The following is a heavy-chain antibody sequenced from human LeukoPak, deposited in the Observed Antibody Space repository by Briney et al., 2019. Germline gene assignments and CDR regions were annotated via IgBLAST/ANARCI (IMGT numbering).Heavy chain of an antibody. Sequence: GGSLRLSCAPSGFTFSSYSMNWVRQAPGKGLEWVSSISSSSYIYYADSVKGRFTISRDNAKNSLYLQMNSLRAEDTTVYYCTGSFGIYFDYWGQGTLVTVSS. CDR3: TGSFGIYFDY. CDR2: ISSSSYI. V-gene: IGHV3-21*01. J-gene: IGHJ4*02. CDR1: GFTFSSYS. D-gene: IGHD1-14*01.